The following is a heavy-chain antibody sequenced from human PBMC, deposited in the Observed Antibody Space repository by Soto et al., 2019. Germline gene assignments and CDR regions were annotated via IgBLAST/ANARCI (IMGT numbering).Heavy chain of an antibody. J-gene: IGHJ4*02. CDR3: MLGSGWKDFDY. CDR2: IYSTENT. Sequence: SETLSLTCTVSGGSVSSNSYSWGWIRQSPGKGLEWIGIIYSTENTYYHPSLLSRVTISVDTSKNQFSLKLSSVTAADTAVYYCMLGSGWKDFDYWGQGTLVTVSS. V-gene: IGHV4-39*01. D-gene: IGHD3-22*01. CDR1: GGSVSSNSYS.